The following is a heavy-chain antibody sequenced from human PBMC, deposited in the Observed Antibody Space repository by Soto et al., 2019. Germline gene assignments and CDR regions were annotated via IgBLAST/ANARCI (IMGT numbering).Heavy chain of an antibody. CDR3: ARQAVAYEAFDF. CDR2: IDPSDSYT. V-gene: IGHV5-10-1*04. D-gene: IGHD6-19*01. Sequence: GESLKISCKGSGYSFTSYWISWVRQMPGKGLEWMGRIDPSDSYTRYSPYFEGQVTISVDKSIRTAYLQWTSLKASDTAMYYCARQAVAYEAFDFWGQGTMVTVSS. J-gene: IGHJ3*01. CDR1: GYSFTSYW.